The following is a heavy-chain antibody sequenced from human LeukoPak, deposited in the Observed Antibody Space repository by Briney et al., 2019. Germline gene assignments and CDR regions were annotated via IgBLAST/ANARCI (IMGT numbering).Heavy chain of an antibody. V-gene: IGHV3-23*01. CDR2: ISGSGGST. CDR1: GFTFSSYA. Sequence: GGSLRLSCAASGFTFSSYAMSWVRQAPGKGLEWVSAISGSGGSTYYADSVKGRFTISRDNSKNTLYLQMNSLRAEDTAVYYCARAGIAAAGTPPPFDYWGQGTLVTVSS. CDR3: ARAGIAAAGTPPPFDY. D-gene: IGHD6-13*01. J-gene: IGHJ4*02.